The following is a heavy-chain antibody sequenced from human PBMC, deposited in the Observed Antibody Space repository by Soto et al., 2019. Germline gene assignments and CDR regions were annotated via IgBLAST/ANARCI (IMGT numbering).Heavy chain of an antibody. Sequence: GRSLRLSCAAAGFTFSNSAMTWVRQALGKGPEWVSSIGRTNNTHYADSVKGRFAISRDNSQNTLYLQMNSLKAEDTAVYFCAKADAYSYRTDHWGQGTLVTVSS. CDR1: GFTFSNSA. CDR3: AKADAYSYRTDH. V-gene: IGHV3-23*01. CDR2: IGRTNNT. J-gene: IGHJ4*02. D-gene: IGHD3-16*02.